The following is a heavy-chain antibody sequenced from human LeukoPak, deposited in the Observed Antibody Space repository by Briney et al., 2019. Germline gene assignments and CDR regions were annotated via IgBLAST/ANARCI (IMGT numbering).Heavy chain of an antibody. Sequence: PGGSLRLSCAASGFTFSSYAMSWVRQAPGKGLEWVSAISGSGGSTYYADSVRGRFTISRDNSKNTVYLQMNSLRAEDTAVYYCAKAPPSPHGYHDAFDIWGQGTMVTVSS. CDR1: GFTFSSYA. J-gene: IGHJ3*02. CDR2: ISGSGGST. D-gene: IGHD5-18*01. V-gene: IGHV3-23*01. CDR3: AKAPPSPHGYHDAFDI.